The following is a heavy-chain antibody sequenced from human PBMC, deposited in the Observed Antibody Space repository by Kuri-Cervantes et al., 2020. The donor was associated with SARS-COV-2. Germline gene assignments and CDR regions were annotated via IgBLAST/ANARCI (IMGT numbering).Heavy chain of an antibody. CDR3: ARIGPYYDFWSGYYEKYNWFDP. V-gene: IGHV2-26*01. J-gene: IGHJ5*02. Sequence: SGPTLVKPTETLTLTCTVSGFSLSNARMGVSWIRQPPGKALEWLAHIFSNDEKSYSTSLKSRLTISKGTSKSQVVLTMTNMDPVDTATYYCARIGPYYDFWSGYYEKYNWFDPWGQGTLVTVSS. CDR1: GFSLSNARMG. D-gene: IGHD3-3*01. CDR2: IFSNDEK.